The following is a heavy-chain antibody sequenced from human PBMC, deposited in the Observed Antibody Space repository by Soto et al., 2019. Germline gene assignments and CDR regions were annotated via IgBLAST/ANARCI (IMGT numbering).Heavy chain of an antibody. J-gene: IGHJ5*02. Sequence: QVQLQESGPGLVKPSETLSLTCTVSGGSISSYYWSWIRQPPGKGLEWIGYIYYSGSTNYNPSLKSPVTISVDTSKNQSSLKLSSVTAADTAVYYCARLLWSRGDWFDPWGQGTLVTVSS. CDR1: GGSISSYY. D-gene: IGHD3-10*01. V-gene: IGHV4-59*08. CDR2: IYYSGST. CDR3: ARLLWSRGDWFDP.